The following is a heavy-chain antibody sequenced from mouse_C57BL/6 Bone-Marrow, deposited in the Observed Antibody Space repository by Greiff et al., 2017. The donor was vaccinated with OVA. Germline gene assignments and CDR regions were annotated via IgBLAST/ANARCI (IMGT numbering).Heavy chain of an antibody. D-gene: IGHD2-4*01. Sequence: LKESGAELVRPGTSVKVSCKASGYAFTNYLIEWVKQRPGQGLEWIGVINPGSGGTNYNEKFKGKATLTADKSSSTAYMQLSSLTSEDAAVYFCARDYDGGFDYWGQGTTLTVSS. CDR2: INPGSGGT. J-gene: IGHJ2*01. CDR3: ARDYDGGFDY. CDR1: GYAFTNYL. V-gene: IGHV1-54*01.